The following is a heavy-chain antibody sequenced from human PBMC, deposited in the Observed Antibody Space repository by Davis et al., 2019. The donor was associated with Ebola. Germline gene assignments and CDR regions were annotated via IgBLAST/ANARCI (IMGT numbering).Heavy chain of an antibody. J-gene: IGHJ6*02. CDR3: ARLPPAGGADLYYYYGMDV. CDR2: INPNSGGT. V-gene: IGHV1-2*02. Sequence: ASVKVSCKASGYTFTGYYMHWVRQAPGQGLEWMGWINPNSGGTNYAQKLQGRVTMTTDTSTSTAYMELRSLRSDDTAVYYCARLPPAGGADLYYYYGMDVWGQGTTVTVSS. CDR1: GYTFTGYY. D-gene: IGHD6-13*01.